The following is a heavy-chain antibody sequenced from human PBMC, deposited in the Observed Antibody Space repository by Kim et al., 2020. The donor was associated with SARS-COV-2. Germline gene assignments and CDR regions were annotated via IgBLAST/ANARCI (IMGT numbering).Heavy chain of an antibody. CDR3: ARGPRVRWYPDAFDI. D-gene: IGHD2-15*01. CDR2: INHSGST. CDR1: GGSFSGYY. J-gene: IGHJ3*02. Sequence: SETLSLTCAVYGGSFSGYYWSWIRQPPGKGLEWIGEINHSGSTNYNPSLKSRVTISVDTSKNQFSLKLSSVTAADTAVYYCARGPRVRWYPDAFDIWGQGTMVTVSS. V-gene: IGHV4-34*01.